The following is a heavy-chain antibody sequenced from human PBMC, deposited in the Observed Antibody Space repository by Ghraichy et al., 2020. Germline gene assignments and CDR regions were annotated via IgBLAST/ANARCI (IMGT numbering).Heavy chain of an antibody. D-gene: IGHD2-2*01. J-gene: IGHJ6*02. CDR3: ARDVVPSATKYGLDV. Sequence: SQTLSLTCTVSGGSISSYYWNWIRQPPGKGLEWIGYIYYSGSTNYNSSLKSRVTISVDPSKNQFSLKLSSVTAADTAVYYCARDVVPSATKYGLDVWAKGPRSPSP. CDR1: GGSISSYY. CDR2: IYYSGST. V-gene: IGHV4-59*01.